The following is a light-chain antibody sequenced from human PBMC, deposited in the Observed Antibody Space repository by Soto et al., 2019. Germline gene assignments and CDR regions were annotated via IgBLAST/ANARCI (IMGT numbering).Light chain of an antibody. J-gene: IGLJ2*01. CDR1: SSNIGSNY. Sequence: QSVLTQPPLASGTPGQRVTISCSGSSSNIGSNYVYWYQQLPGTAPELLIYRNNQRPSGVPDRFSGSKSGTSASLAISGLRSEDEADYYCAAWDDSLSGRVFGGGTKLTVL. CDR3: AAWDDSLSGRV. CDR2: RNN. V-gene: IGLV1-47*01.